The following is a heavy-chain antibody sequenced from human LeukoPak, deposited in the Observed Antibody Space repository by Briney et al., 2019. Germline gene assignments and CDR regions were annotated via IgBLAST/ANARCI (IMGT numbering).Heavy chain of an antibody. CDR1: GGSISSSNW. J-gene: IGHJ3*02. V-gene: IGHV4-4*02. CDR2: IYHSGST. Sequence: PSETLSLTCAVSGGSISSSNWWSWVRQPPGKGLEWIGEIYHSGSTNYNPSLKSRVTISVDKSKNQFSLKLSSVTAADTAVYYCARDGIVGAEWVAFDIWGQGTMVTVSS. CDR3: ARDGIVGAEWVAFDI. D-gene: IGHD1-26*01.